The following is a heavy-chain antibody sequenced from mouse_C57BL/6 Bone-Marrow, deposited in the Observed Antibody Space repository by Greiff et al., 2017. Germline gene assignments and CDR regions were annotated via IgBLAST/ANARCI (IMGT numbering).Heavy chain of an antibody. V-gene: IGHV1-69*01. CDR3: ARDGYLAWFAY. CDR1: GYTFTSYW. J-gene: IGHJ3*01. CDR2: IDPSDSYT. D-gene: IGHD2-3*01. Sequence: QVQLKQSGAELVMPGASVKLSCKASGYTFTSYWMHWVKQRPGQGLEWIGEIDPSDSYTNYNQKFKGKSTLTVDKSSSTAYMQLSSLTSEDSAVYYCARDGYLAWFAYWGQGTLVTVSA.